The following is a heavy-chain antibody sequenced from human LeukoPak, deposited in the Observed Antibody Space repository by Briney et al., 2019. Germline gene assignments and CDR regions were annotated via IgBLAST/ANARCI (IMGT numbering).Heavy chain of an antibody. Sequence: GASVKVSCKASGYTFTSYGISWVRQAPVQGLEWMGWISAYNGNTNYAQKLQGRVTMTTDTSTSTAYMELRSLRSDDTAVYYCARGGIQIWTPHYLDYWGQGTLVTVSS. CDR1: GYTFTSYG. CDR2: ISAYNGNT. V-gene: IGHV1-18*01. J-gene: IGHJ4*02. CDR3: ARGGIQIWTPHYLDY. D-gene: IGHD5-18*01.